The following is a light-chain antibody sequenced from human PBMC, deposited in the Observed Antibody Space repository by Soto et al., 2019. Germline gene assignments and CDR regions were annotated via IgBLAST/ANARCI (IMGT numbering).Light chain of an antibody. J-gene: IGKJ4*01. CDR2: DTY. Sequence: EIVLTQSPGPLPLSPGERAALSCRTSQPVRSYLAWYQQKPGQAPRLLVYDTYTRATGIPDRFSGSGSGTDFTLTISRLEPEDFAVYYCQQYGSSPLTFGGGTEVKIK. CDR3: QQYGSSPLT. CDR1: QPVRSY. V-gene: IGKV3-20*01.